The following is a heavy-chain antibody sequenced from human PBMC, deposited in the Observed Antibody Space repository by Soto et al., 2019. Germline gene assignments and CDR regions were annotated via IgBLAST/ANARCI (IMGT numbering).Heavy chain of an antibody. Sequence: LVESGGGVVQPGGSLRLSCAASAFTFRSYGMHWVRQAPGKGLEWVAVISYDGTNKYYADSVKGRFTISRDNSKNTLYLQMNSLRGEDTAVYYCIRSGNSHSFDYYYNMDVWGQGTTGTVSS. J-gene: IGHJ6*02. CDR3: IRSGNSHSFDYYYNMDV. CDR2: ISYDGTNK. CDR1: AFTFRSYG. V-gene: IGHV3-30*03. D-gene: IGHD3-10*01.